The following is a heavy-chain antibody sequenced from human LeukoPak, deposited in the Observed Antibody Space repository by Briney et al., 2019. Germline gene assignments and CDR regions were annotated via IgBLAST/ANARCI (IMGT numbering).Heavy chain of an antibody. CDR1: GFTFSSYA. D-gene: IGHD3-3*01. V-gene: IGHV3-23*01. Sequence: GGSLRLSCAASGFTFSSYAMSWVRQAPGKGLEWVSAISGSGGSTYYADSVKGRSTISRDNSKNTLYLQMNSLRAEDTAVYYCAKERSITIFGVVITGMDVWGQGTTVTVSS. J-gene: IGHJ6*02. CDR2: ISGSGGST. CDR3: AKERSITIFGVVITGMDV.